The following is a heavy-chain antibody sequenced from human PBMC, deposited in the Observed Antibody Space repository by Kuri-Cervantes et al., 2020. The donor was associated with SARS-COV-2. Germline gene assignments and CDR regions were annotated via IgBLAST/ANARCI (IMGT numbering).Heavy chain of an antibody. CDR3: AKGDYSSWSYFDY. V-gene: IGHV3-23*01. J-gene: IGHJ4*02. D-gene: IGHD4-11*01. Sequence: GGSLRLFCAASGFTFSSYAMRWVRQAPGKGLEWVSAISGSGGSTYYADPVKGRFTISRDSSNNTLYLQMNSLRAEDTAIYYCAKGDYSSWSYFDYWGQGILVTVSS. CDR2: ISGSGGST. CDR1: GFTFSSYA.